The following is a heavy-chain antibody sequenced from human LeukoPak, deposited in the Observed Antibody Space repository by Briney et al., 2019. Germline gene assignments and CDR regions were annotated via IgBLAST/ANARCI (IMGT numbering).Heavy chain of an antibody. J-gene: IGHJ3*02. CDR2: ISYDGSNK. V-gene: IGHV3-30*18. D-gene: IGHD1-26*01. CDR3: AKDGGRYSGSSDI. CDR1: GFTFSSNG. Sequence: PGRSLRLSCAASGFTFSSNGMHWVRQTPGKGLEWVAVISYDGSNKFYADSVKGRFTISRDNSKDTLYLQMNSLRAEDTAVYYCAKDGGRYSGSSDIWGHGTKVTVSS.